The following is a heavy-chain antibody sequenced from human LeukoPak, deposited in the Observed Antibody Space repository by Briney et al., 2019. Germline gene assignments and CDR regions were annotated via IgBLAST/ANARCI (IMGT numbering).Heavy chain of an antibody. CDR1: GGSFSNYY. D-gene: IGHD6-6*01. Sequence: PSETLSLTCSVSGGSFSNYYWSWIRQPPGKGLEWIGYVYYTGSTNYNPSLKSRVTIFEEKSKNQFSLRLYSVTVADTAVYYCARHFAYSSSSYFDYWGQGSLVTVSS. CDR3: ARHFAYSSSSYFDY. V-gene: IGHV4-59*08. J-gene: IGHJ4*02. CDR2: VYYTGST.